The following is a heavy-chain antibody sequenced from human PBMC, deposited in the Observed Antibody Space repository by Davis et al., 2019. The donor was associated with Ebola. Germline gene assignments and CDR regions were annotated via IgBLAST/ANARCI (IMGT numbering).Heavy chain of an antibody. CDR2: ISYDGSNK. Sequence: GESLKISCAASGFTFSSYAMHWVRQAPGKGLEWVAVISYDGSNKYYADSVKGRFTISRDNSKNTLYLQMNSLRAEDTAVYYCARGYCSSTSCYMTDYWGQGTLVTVSS. V-gene: IGHV3-30-3*01. J-gene: IGHJ4*02. CDR3: ARGYCSSTSCYMTDY. CDR1: GFTFSSYA. D-gene: IGHD2-2*02.